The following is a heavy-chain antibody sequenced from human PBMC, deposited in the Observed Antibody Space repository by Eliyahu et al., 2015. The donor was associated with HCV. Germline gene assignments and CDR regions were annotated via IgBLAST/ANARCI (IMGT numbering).Heavy chain of an antibody. CDR1: GFTFSSYA. CDR3: VTPPRTVGAPPSDAFDI. CDR2: ISSNGGST. D-gene: IGHD1-26*01. Sequence: EVQLVESGGGLVQPGGSLRLXCSXSGFTFSSYAMHWVRQAPGKGLEYVSAISSNGGSTYYADSVKDRFTISRDNSKNTLYLQMSSLRAEDTAVYYCVTPPRTVGAPPSDAFDIWGQGTMVTVSS. V-gene: IGHV3-64D*06. J-gene: IGHJ3*02.